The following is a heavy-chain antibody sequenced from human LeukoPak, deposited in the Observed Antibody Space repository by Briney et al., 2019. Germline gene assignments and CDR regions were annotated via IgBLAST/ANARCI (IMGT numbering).Heavy chain of an antibody. J-gene: IGHJ6*02. D-gene: IGHD1-7*01. Sequence: GESLKISCKGSGYRFTDYWIGWVRQMPGKGLEWMGIIYPGDSDTRYSPSFQGQVTISADKSINTAHLQWSGLKASDTAMYYCARGAAGTTPDYYYFGLDVWGQGTTVKVSS. V-gene: IGHV5-51*01. CDR3: ARGAAGTTPDYYYFGLDV. CDR1: GYRFTDYW. CDR2: IYPGDSDT.